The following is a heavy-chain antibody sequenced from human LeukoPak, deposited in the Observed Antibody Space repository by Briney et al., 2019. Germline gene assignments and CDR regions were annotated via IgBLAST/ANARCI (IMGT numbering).Heavy chain of an antibody. J-gene: IGHJ4*02. V-gene: IGHV3-30-3*01. CDR3: ARARPLHYDFWSGYSGFDY. CDR1: GFTVSSNY. Sequence: ALRLSCAASGFTVSSNYMSWVRQAPGKGLEWVAIISYDGGNKFYADSVKGRFTISRDNSKNTLYLQMNSLRVEDTAVYYCARARPLHYDFWSGYSGFDYWGQGTLVTVSS. D-gene: IGHD3-3*01. CDR2: ISYDGGNK.